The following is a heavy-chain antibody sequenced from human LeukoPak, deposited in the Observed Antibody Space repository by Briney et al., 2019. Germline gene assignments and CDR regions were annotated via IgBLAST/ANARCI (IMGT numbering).Heavy chain of an antibody. CDR2: FDPEDGET. J-gene: IGHJ4*02. CDR3: ATGHGYYYDSSGYYFRY. D-gene: IGHD3-22*01. CDR1: GYTLTELS. V-gene: IGHV1-24*01. Sequence: ASVKVSCKVSGYTLTELSMHWVRQAPGKGLEWMGGFDPEDGETIYAQKFQGRVTMTEDRSTDTAYMELSSLRSEDTAVYYCATGHGYYYDSSGYYFRYWGQGTLVTVSS.